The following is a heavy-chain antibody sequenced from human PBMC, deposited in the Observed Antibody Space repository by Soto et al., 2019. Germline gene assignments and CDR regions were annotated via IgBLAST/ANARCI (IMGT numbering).Heavy chain of an antibody. Sequence: KPGGALRLSCAASGFTFSSYSMNWIRQAPGKGLEWVSSISSSSSYIYYADSVKGRFTISRDNAKNSLYLQMNSLRAEDTAVYYCARDFAYYYDSSGYFPFNIWGQGTMVTVSS. D-gene: IGHD3-22*01. CDR2: ISSSSSYI. V-gene: IGHV3-21*01. CDR1: GFTFSSYS. CDR3: ARDFAYYYDSSGYFPFNI. J-gene: IGHJ3*02.